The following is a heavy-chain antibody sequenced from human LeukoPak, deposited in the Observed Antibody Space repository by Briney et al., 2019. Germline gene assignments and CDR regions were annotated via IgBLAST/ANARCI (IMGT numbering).Heavy chain of an antibody. CDR1: GFTFRTYE. Sequence: GGSLRLSCAASGFTFRTYEMNWIRQAPGLGLELVSYISSSGSTKYYADSVKGRFTISREDAKYSLLLQMNSLRAEDTAVYYCSRDWDSGYDTYYFDYWGQGTLVTVSS. V-gene: IGHV3-48*03. CDR3: SRDWDSGYDTYYFDY. J-gene: IGHJ4*02. CDR2: ISSSGSTK. D-gene: IGHD5-12*01.